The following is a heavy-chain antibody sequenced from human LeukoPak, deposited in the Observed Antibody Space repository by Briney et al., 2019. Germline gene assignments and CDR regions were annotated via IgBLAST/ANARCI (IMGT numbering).Heavy chain of an antibody. J-gene: IGHJ4*02. D-gene: IGHD2-2*01. CDR1: GGSISSYY. CDR2: IYYSGST. Sequence: SETLSLTCTVSGGSISSYYWSWIRQHPGKGLEWIGYIYYSGSTYYNPSLKSRVTISVDTSKNQFSLKLSSVTAADTAVYYCARAHVVVPAAEYFDYWGQGTLVTVSS. V-gene: IGHV4-59*06. CDR3: ARAHVVVPAAEYFDY.